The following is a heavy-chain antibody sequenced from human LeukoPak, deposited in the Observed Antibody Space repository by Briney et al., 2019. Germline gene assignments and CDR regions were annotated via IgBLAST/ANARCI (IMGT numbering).Heavy chain of an antibody. D-gene: IGHD3-10*01. J-gene: IGHJ4*02. Sequence: SVKVSCKASGGTLSSYAISWVRQAPGQGLEWMGRIIPIFGTANYAQKLQGRVTITTDESTSTAYMELSSLRSEDTAVYYCAGQLLEIDYWRQGTLVTVSS. CDR2: IIPIFGTA. V-gene: IGHV1-69*05. CDR1: GGTLSSYA. CDR3: AGQLLEIDY.